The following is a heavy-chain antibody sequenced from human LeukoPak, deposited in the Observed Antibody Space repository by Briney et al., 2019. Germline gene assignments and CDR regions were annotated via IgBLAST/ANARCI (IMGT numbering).Heavy chain of an antibody. CDR3: ARVQDPLYDSSGFAGGYFDY. CDR1: GYTFTSYG. J-gene: IGHJ4*02. Sequence: GASVKVSCKASGYTFTSYGISWVRQAPGQGREWMGWISAYNGNTNYAQKLQGRVTMTTDTSTSTAYMELRSLRSDDTAVYYCARVQDPLYDSSGFAGGYFDYWGQGTLVTVSS. CDR2: ISAYNGNT. D-gene: IGHD3-22*01. V-gene: IGHV1-18*01.